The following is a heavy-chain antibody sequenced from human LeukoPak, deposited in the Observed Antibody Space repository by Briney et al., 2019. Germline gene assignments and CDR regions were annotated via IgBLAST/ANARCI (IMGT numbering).Heavy chain of an antibody. CDR3: VKDDYCSIPGCVIDALVV. J-gene: IGHJ3*01. Sequence: GGSLRLPCAASGFPFGDFAMTRVRQVPGGGLQWVSTITRSGQNTYYADSVKGRFTISRDDYKGMLYLQMNNLRAEDTAMYYCVKDDYCSIPGCVIDALVVWGQGTVVTVSS. D-gene: IGHD4-11*01. V-gene: IGHV3-23*01. CDR1: GFPFGDFA. CDR2: ITRSGQNT.